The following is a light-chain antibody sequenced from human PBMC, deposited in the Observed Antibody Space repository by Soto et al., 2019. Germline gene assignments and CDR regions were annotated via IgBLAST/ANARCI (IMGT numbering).Light chain of an antibody. V-gene: IGLV2-8*01. CDR1: SSDVGGYNY. CDR3: SSYAGSNIFYV. CDR2: EVT. J-gene: IGLJ1*01. Sequence: QSALTQPPSASGSPGQSVTISCTGTSSDVGGYNYVSWYQQQPGKAPKLIIYEVTKRPSGVPDRFSGSKSGNTASLTVSGLQAEDEADYYCSSYAGSNIFYVFGTATKVTVL.